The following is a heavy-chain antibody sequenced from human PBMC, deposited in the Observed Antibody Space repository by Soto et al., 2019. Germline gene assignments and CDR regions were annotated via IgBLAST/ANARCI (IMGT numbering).Heavy chain of an antibody. Sequence: SETLSLTSNVSGDSMTSPPYYWGWIRQPPGKGLEWIGTAYYSGGTYYNPSLRGRLTVSADTSKNYFSLRLTSVTAADTAVYYCARHDYWFDPWGQGILVTVSS. CDR3: ARHDYWFDP. V-gene: IGHV4-39*01. J-gene: IGHJ5*02. CDR2: AYYSGGT. CDR1: GDSMTSPPYY. D-gene: IGHD2-21*01.